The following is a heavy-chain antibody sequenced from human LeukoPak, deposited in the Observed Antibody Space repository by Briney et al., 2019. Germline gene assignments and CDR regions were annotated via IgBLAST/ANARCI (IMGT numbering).Heavy chain of an antibody. D-gene: IGHD3-10*01. CDR3: ARGSHGSGSPSPYYYYMDV. J-gene: IGHJ6*03. CDR2: MNPNSGNT. Sequence: ASVKVSCKTSGYTFTSFDINWVRQATGQGLEWVGWMNPNSGNTGYAQRFQGRVSMTSNTSVSTAYMELRSLTSEDTAVYYCARGSHGSGSPSPYYYYMDVWGKGTTVTVPS. CDR1: GYTFTSFD. V-gene: IGHV1-8*01.